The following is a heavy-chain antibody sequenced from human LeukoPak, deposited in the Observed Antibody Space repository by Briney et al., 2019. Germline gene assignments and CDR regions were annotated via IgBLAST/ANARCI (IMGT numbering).Heavy chain of an antibody. CDR1: GFTFSSYE. CDR2: ISSSGRTI. Sequence: GGSLRLSCAASGFTFSSYEMNWVRQAPGKGLEWVSYISSSGRTIYYADSVKGRFIISRDNAKNLLYLQMNSLRAEDTAIYYCARDGGPAYSSSWYLYWGQGTLVTVSS. V-gene: IGHV3-48*03. D-gene: IGHD6-13*01. J-gene: IGHJ4*02. CDR3: ARDGGPAYSSSWYLY.